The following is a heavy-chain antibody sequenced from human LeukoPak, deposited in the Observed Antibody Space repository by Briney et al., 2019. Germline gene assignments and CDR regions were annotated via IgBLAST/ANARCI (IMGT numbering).Heavy chain of an antibody. CDR3: ARVRQQLAKYYFDY. V-gene: IGHV4-59*01. CDR1: GGSISSYY. Sequence: SETLSLTCTVSGGSISSYYWSWIRQPPGKGLEWIGYIYYSGSTNYNPSLKSRVTISVDTSKNQFSLKLSSVTAADTAVYYCARVRQQLAKYYFDYWGQGTLVTVSS. D-gene: IGHD6-13*01. J-gene: IGHJ4*02. CDR2: IYYSGST.